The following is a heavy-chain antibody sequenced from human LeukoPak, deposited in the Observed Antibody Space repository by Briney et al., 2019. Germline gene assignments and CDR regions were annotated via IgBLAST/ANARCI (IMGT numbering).Heavy chain of an antibody. CDR2: IYYSGST. CDR1: GGSISSSGYY. J-gene: IGHJ5*02. CDR3: ARHEYSGSYYGLSWFDP. D-gene: IGHD1-26*01. V-gene: IGHV4-39*01. Sequence: AETLSLTCTVSGGSISSSGYYWGWIRQPPGKGLEWIASIYYSGSTYYNPSLKSRVTISVDTSKNQLSLKLSSLTAADTAVYYCARHEYSGSYYGLSWFDPWGQGTLVTVSS.